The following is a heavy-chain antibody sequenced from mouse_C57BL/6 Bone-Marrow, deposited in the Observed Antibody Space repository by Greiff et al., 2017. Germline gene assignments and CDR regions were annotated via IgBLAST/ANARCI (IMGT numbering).Heavy chain of an antibody. CDR3: ARGGCAY. V-gene: IGHV1-81*01. CDR1: GYTFTSYG. J-gene: IGHJ3*01. Sequence: QVQLQQSGAELARPGASVKLSCKASGYTFTSYGISWVKQRTGQGLEWIGEIYPRSGNPYYNEKFKGKATLTADKSSSTAYMELRSLTSEDSAVYFWARGGCAYWGQGTLVTVAA. CDR2: IYPRSGNP.